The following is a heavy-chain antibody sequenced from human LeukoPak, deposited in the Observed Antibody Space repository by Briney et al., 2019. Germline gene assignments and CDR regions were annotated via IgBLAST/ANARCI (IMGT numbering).Heavy chain of an antibody. CDR1: GYTFTNYY. J-gene: IGHJ3*02. CDR2: ISPSGAST. D-gene: IGHD1-26*01. Sequence: GASVKVSCKASGYTFTNYYMHWVRQAPGQGLEWMGMISPSGASTSYAQKFQGRVTMTRDTSTSTVYMELSSLRSEDTAVYYCARVIQAIGIVGATLGAFNIWGQGTMVTVSS. V-gene: IGHV1-46*01. CDR3: ARVIQAIGIVGATLGAFNI.